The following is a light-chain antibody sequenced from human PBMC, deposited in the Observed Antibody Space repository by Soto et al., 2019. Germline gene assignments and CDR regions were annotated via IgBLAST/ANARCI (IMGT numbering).Light chain of an antibody. J-gene: IGKJ1*01. CDR1: QSISSW. V-gene: IGKV1-5*01. CDR2: DAS. CDR3: QQYNSYST. Sequence: DIQMTQSPSTLSASVGDRVTITCRASQSISSWLVWYQQKPGKAPKLLIYDASSLESGVPSRFSGSGSGTEFTLTISSLQPDDFATYYCQQYNSYSTFGQGTKVEL.